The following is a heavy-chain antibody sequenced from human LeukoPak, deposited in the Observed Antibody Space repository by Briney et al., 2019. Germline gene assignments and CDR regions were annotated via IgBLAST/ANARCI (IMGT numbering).Heavy chain of an antibody. V-gene: IGHV4-34*01. CDR2: ISQSGST. CDR3: ARALGAFDI. Sequence: SETLSLTCTVSGGSISSYYWSWIRQPPGKGLEWIGEISQSGSTNYNPSLKSRVNISLDTSENQFSLKLSSVTAADTAVYYCARALGAFDIWGQGTMVTVSS. J-gene: IGHJ3*02. CDR1: GGSISSYY.